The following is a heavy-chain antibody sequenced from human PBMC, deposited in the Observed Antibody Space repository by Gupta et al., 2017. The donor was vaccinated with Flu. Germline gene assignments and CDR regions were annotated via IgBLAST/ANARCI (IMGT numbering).Heavy chain of an antibody. J-gene: IGHJ4*02. Sequence: QVQLVESGGGVVQPGRSLRLSCAASGFPFSSYGMHWVRQAPGKGLEWVAVISYDGSNKYYADSVKGRFTISRDNSKNTLYLQMNSLRAEDTAVYYCAKLYSSGSKPQKLIDYWGQGTLVTVSS. D-gene: IGHD6-19*01. CDR3: AKLYSSGSKPQKLIDY. CDR1: GFPFSSYG. V-gene: IGHV3-30*18. CDR2: ISYDGSNK.